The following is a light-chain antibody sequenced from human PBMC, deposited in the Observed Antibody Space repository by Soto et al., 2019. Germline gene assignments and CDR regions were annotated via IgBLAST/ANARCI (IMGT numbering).Light chain of an antibody. V-gene: IGLV2-14*01. J-gene: IGLJ2*01. CDR3: SSYTTSSTVV. Sequence: QSALTQPASVSGSPGQSITLSCTGTSSDVGSCKFVSWYQQHPGKAPKLMIYEVSNRPSGVSNRFSGSKSGNTASLTISGLQAEDEAVYYCSSYTTSSTVVFGGGTKVTVL. CDR1: SSDVGSCKF. CDR2: EVS.